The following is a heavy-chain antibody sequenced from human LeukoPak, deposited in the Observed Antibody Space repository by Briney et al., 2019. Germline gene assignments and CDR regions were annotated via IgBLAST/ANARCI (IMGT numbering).Heavy chain of an antibody. CDR3: ARAHYDILTGYYTQYYYYYMDV. CDR1: GGSISSSSYY. Sequence: PSETLSLTCTVSGGSISSSSYYWGWIRQPPGKGLEWIGSIYYSGSTNYNPPLKSRVTISVDTSKNQFSLKLSSVTAADTAVYYCARAHYDILTGYYTQYYYYYMDVWGKGTTVTISS. J-gene: IGHJ6*03. V-gene: IGHV4-39*07. CDR2: IYYSGST. D-gene: IGHD3-9*01.